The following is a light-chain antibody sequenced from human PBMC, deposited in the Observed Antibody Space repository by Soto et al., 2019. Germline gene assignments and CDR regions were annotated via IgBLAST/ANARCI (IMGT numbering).Light chain of an antibody. CDR3: QQTYSMPIT. CDR1: QTINSF. V-gene: IGKV1-39*01. J-gene: IGKJ5*01. CDR2: AAS. Sequence: DIQMTQSPSSLSASVGDRVTITCRASQTINSFLNWYQQKPGKAPKLLIYAASTLQTGVPSRFSGSGSGTDFTLTISRLQPEDVATYHCQQTYSMPITFGQGTRLDMK.